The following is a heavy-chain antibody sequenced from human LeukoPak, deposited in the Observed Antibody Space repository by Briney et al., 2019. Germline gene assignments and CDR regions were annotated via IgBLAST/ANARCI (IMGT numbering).Heavy chain of an antibody. CDR1: GDSISSGSYY. CDR2: IYTSGST. J-gene: IGHJ4*02. CDR3: ARVVGYLLDY. D-gene: IGHD2-15*01. V-gene: IGHV4-61*02. Sequence: SETLSLTCAVSGDSISSGSYYWSWIRQPAGKGLEWIGRIYTSGSTNYNPSLKSRVTISVDTSKNQFSLKLSSVTAADTAVYYCARVVGYLLDYWGQGTLVTVSS.